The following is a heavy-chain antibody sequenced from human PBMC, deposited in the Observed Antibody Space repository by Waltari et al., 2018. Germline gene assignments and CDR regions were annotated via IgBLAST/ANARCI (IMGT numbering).Heavy chain of an antibody. CDR3: ARIAAAAFDY. D-gene: IGHD6-13*01. J-gene: IGHJ4*02. Sequence: QVQLVQSGAEVKKPGSSVKVACKASGGTVSSYANSWVRQAPGQGLEWMGRIIPILGIANYAQKFQGRVTITADKSTSTAYMELSSLRSEDTAVYYCARIAAAAFDYWGQGTLVTVSS. CDR2: IIPILGIA. CDR1: GGTVSSYA. V-gene: IGHV1-69*09.